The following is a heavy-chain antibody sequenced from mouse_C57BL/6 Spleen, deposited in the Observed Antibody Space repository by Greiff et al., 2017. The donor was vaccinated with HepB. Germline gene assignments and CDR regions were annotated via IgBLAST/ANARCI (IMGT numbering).Heavy chain of an antibody. V-gene: IGHV1-61*01. J-gene: IGHJ4*01. D-gene: IGHD1-1*01. CDR1: GYTFTSYW. Sequence: QVQLKQPGAELVRPGSSVKLSCKASGYTFTSYWMDWVKQRPGQGLEWIGNIYTSDSETHYNQKFKDKATLTVDKSSSTAYMQLSSLTSEDSAVYYCARGYYGSSDEGYAMDYWGQGTSVTVSS. CDR2: IYTSDSET. CDR3: ARGYYGSSDEGYAMDY.